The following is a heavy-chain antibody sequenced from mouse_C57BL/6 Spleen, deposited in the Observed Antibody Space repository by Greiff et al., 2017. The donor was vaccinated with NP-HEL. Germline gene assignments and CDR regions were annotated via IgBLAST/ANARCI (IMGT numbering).Heavy chain of an antibody. CDR1: GFTFSSYA. CDR3: TRGNGDYIDY. J-gene: IGHJ2*01. V-gene: IGHV5-9-1*02. CDR2: ISSGGDYI. Sequence: EVNVVESGEGLVKPGGSLKLSCAASGFTFSSYAMSWVRQTPEKRLEWVAYISSGGDYIYYADTVKGRFTISRDNARNTLYLQMSSLKSEDTAMYYCTRGNGDYIDYWGQGTTLTVSS.